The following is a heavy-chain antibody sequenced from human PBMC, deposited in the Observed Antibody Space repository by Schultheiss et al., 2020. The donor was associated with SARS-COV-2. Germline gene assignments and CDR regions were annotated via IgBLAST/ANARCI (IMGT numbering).Heavy chain of an antibody. CDR1: GGSISSGDYY. D-gene: IGHD2-15*01. CDR3: ARWGRYCSGGSCYSDYYYYGMDV. V-gene: IGHV4-30-4*01. CDR2: IYYSGST. Sequence: SQTLSLTCTVSGGSISSGDYYWSWIRQPPGKGLEWIGYIYYSGSTYYNPSLKSRVTISVDTSKNQFSLKLSSVTAADTAVYYCARWGRYCSGGSCYSDYYYYGMDVWGQGTTVTVSS. J-gene: IGHJ6*02.